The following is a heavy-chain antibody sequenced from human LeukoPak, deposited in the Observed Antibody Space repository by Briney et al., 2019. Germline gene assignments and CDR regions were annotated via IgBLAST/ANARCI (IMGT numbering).Heavy chain of an antibody. CDR2: ISTDGYTT. D-gene: IGHD2-15*01. Sequence: GGSLRLSCAASGLAFSAYKMHWVRQAPRKGLVWVSRISTDGYTTDYADFVQGRFTASRDNTKNTWSLEMNSLRAEDMAVYYCAKDEDTWGQGTLVTVSS. CDR3: AKDEDT. V-gene: IGHV3-74*01. J-gene: IGHJ5*02. CDR1: GLAFSAYK.